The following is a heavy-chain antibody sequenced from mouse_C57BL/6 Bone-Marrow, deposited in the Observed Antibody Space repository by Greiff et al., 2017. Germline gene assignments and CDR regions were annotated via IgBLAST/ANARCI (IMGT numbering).Heavy chain of an antibody. CDR2: IHPSDSDT. CDR3: AIPMYYYGSSPWFAY. CDR1: GYTITSYW. J-gene: IGHJ3*01. D-gene: IGHD1-1*01. Sequence: VQLQQPGAELVKPGASVKVSCKASGYTITSYWMHWVKQRPGQGLEWIGRIHPSDSDTNYNQKFKGKATLTVDKSSSTAYMQLSSLTSEDSAVYYCAIPMYYYGSSPWFAYWGQGTLVTVSA. V-gene: IGHV1-74*01.